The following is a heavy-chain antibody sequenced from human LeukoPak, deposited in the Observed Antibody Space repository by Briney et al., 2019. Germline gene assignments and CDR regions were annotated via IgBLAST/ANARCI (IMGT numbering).Heavy chain of an antibody. D-gene: IGHD3-16*01. CDR2: INVANGDT. J-gene: IGHJ4*02. V-gene: IGHV1-3*01. CDR1: GYTFTAHA. Sequence: ASVKVSCKASGYTFTAHAVHWVRQAPGQRLEWMGWINVANGDTGYSQKFQDRVTITRDTSASTGYMEMSSVISEDTAVYYCASKPRGESRPFDYWGQGTLVTVSS. CDR3: ASKPRGESRPFDY.